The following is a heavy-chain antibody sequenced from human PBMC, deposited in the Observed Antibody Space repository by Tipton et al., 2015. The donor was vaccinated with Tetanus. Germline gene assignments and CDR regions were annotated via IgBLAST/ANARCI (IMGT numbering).Heavy chain of an antibody. CDR2: IYSSGST. CDR3: ARDFRERSGTYLSYYYTMGV. CDR1: GGSLSTFY. V-gene: IGHV4-4*07. D-gene: IGHD1-26*01. J-gene: IGHJ6*02. Sequence: TLSLTCTVSGGSLSTFYWNWIRQPAGKGLEWIGRIYSSGSTNYNPSLKSRVTMSIDTSKNQFSLELTSVTAADTAVYYCARDFRERSGTYLSYYYTMGVWGQGTTVTVSS.